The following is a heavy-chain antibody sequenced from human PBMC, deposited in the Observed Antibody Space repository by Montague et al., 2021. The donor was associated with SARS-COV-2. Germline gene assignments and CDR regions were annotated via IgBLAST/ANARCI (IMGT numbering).Heavy chain of an antibody. CDR2: IYNSGSA. V-gene: IGHV4-39*07. J-gene: IGHJ4*02. D-gene: IGHD1-20*01. CDR3: VRDQGRSNWNYPGY. Sequence: SETLSLTCTVSGGSISSSSYYWGWIRQPPGKGLEWIGRIYNSGSASYNPSLKSRVTMSVDTSKNQFSLKLSSVTAADTAVYYCVRDQGRSNWNYPGYWGQGTLVTVSS. CDR1: GGSISSSSYY.